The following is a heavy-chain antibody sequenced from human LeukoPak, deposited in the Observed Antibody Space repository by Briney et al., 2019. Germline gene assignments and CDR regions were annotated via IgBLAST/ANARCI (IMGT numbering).Heavy chain of an antibody. CDR1: GGSISGYY. J-gene: IGHJ5*02. Sequence: SETLSLTCTVSGGSISGYYWSWIRQPPGKGLEWIGYIYYSGSTNYNPSLKSRVTISVDTSKNQFSLKLSSVTAADTAVYYCARGLEGYCSGGSCYPNGFDPWGQGTLVTVSS. V-gene: IGHV4-59*12. D-gene: IGHD2-15*01. CDR3: ARGLEGYCSGGSCYPNGFDP. CDR2: IYYSGST.